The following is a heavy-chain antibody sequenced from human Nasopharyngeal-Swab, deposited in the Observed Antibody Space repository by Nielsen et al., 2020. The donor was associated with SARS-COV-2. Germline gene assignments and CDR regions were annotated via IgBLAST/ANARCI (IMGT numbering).Heavy chain of an antibody. J-gene: IGHJ6*02. Sequence: SETLSFTCTVSGGSISSGGYYWSWIRQHPGKGLEWIGYIYYSGSTYYNPSLKSRVTISVDTSKNQFSLKLSSVTAADTAVYYCARQHYYGSGSYPNYYYGMDVWGQGTTVTVSS. CDR1: GGSISSGGYY. CDR3: ARQHYYGSGSYPNYYYGMDV. CDR2: IYYSGST. V-gene: IGHV4-31*03. D-gene: IGHD3-10*01.